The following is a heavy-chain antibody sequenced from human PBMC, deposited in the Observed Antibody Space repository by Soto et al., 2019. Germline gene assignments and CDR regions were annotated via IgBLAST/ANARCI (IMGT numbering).Heavy chain of an antibody. J-gene: IGHJ3*02. V-gene: IGHV4-30-4*01. Sequence: QVQLQESGPGLVKPSQTLSLTCTGSGGSISSGDYYWSWIRQPPGKGLEWIGYIYYSGSTYYNPSLKSRVTISVDTSKNQFSLKLSSVTAADTAVYYCARDVPTYYYDSSGYPVTPNDAFDIWGQGTMVTVSS. CDR3: ARDVPTYYYDSSGYPVTPNDAFDI. CDR1: GGSISSGDYY. CDR2: IYYSGST. D-gene: IGHD3-22*01.